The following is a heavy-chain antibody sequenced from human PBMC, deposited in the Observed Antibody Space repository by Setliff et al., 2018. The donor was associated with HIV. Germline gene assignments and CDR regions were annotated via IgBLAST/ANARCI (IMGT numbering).Heavy chain of an antibody. V-gene: IGHV3-48*04. D-gene: IGHD6-13*01. CDR2: ISSSGSSI. Sequence: GGSLRLSCAASGFSFNNYNMNWVRQAPGKGLEWISYISSSGSSIYYGDSVKGRFAISRDNAKNTLYLQMNSLRAEDTAVYYCAKDHWGIAAAGMANYWGQGTLVTVSS. CDR3: AKDHWGIAAAGMANY. J-gene: IGHJ4*02. CDR1: GFSFNNYN.